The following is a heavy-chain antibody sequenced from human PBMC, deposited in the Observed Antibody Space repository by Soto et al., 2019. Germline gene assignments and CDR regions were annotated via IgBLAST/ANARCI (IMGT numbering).Heavy chain of an antibody. V-gene: IGHV3-74*01. CDR3: ARGQQLAQNYYYYYGMDV. D-gene: IGHD6-13*01. CDR2: INSEGSST. J-gene: IGHJ6*02. Sequence: GGSLRLSCAASGFTFSSYWMHWVRQAPGKGLVWVSRINSEGSSTSYANSVKGRFTISRDNAKNTLYLQMNSLRAEDTAVYYCARGQQLAQNYYYYYGMDVWGQGTTVTVSS. CDR1: GFTFSSYW.